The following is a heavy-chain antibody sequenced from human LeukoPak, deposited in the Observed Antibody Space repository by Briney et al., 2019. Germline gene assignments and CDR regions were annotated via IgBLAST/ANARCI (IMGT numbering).Heavy chain of an antibody. V-gene: IGHV3-21*01. Sequence: GGSLRLSCAASGFTFSSCAMSWVRQAPGKGLEWVASISRNSSYIYYADSVRGRFTISRDNSKNLLYLQMNSLRAEDTAVYYCARWDFGDYAIDYWGQGTLVTVSS. CDR3: ARWDFGDYAIDY. CDR2: ISRNSSYI. J-gene: IGHJ4*02. D-gene: IGHD4-17*01. CDR1: GFTFSSCA.